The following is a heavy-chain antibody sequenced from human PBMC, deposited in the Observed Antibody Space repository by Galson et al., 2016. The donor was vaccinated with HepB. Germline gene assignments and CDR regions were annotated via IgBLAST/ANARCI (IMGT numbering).Heavy chain of an antibody. CDR1: GFSFSSSA. J-gene: IGHJ4*02. Sequence: SLRLSCAASGFSFSSSAMHWVRQAPGKGLEWVAVISYHGSNKYYVDSVKGRFTISRDNSKNTLYLQMNSLGVEDTAMYYCARDGYYYGSGSYGAATYWGQGISVTVSS. D-gene: IGHD3-10*01. CDR3: ARDGYYYGSGSYGAATY. V-gene: IGHV3-30*04. CDR2: ISYHGSNK.